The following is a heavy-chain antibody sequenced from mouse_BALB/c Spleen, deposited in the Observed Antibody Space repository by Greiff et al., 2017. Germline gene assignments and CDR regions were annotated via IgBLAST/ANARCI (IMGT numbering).Heavy chain of an antibody. CDR3: VRDYYGSSPWYFDV. J-gene: IGHJ1*01. CDR2: IWTGGGT. V-gene: IGHV2-9-2*01. D-gene: IGHD1-1*01. CDR1: GFSLTSYD. Sequence: VQLQESGPGLVAPSQSLSITCTVSGFSLTSYDISWIRQPPGKGLEWLGVIWTGGGTNYNSAFMSRLSISKDNSKSQVFLKMNSLQTDDTAIYYCVRDYYGSSPWYFDVGGAGTTVTVSS.